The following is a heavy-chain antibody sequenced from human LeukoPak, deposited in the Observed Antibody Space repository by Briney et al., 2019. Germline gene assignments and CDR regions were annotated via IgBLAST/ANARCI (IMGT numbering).Heavy chain of an antibody. CDR3: ARAPPYLAFDI. CDR1: GFTFSSYW. J-gene: IGHJ3*02. CDR2: IKQDGSEK. V-gene: IGHV3-7*01. Sequence: GGSLRLSCAASGFTFSSYWMTWVRQAPGKGLEWVANIKQDGSEKYYVDSVKGRFTISRDNAKNSLYLQMNSLRAEDTAVYYCARAPPYLAFDIWGQGTMVTVSS.